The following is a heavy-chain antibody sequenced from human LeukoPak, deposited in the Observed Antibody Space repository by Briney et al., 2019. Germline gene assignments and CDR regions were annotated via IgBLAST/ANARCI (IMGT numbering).Heavy chain of an antibody. CDR3: VKDLLSYYGSGFDY. V-gene: IGHV3-64D*06. D-gene: IGHD3-10*01. CDR1: GFTVSSYA. CDR2: ISSNGGST. J-gene: IGHJ4*02. Sequence: GGSLRLSCSASGFTVSSYAIHWVRQAPGKGLEYVSAISSNGGSTYYADSVKGRFTISRDNSKNTLYLQMSSLRAEDTAVYYCVKDLLSYYGSGFDYWGQGTLVTVSS.